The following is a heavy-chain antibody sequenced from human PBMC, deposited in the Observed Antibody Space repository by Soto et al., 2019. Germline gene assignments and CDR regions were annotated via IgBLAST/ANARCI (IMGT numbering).Heavy chain of an antibody. Sequence: QVQLVQSGGEVKKPGASVEVSCRTSGYMFTTYSMSWVRQAPGQGLEWMAWISAYNGNKKYAQKYQGRLTMTTDTSTSTVSMKLRNLTSDDTGTYFCARTGGGMAARPLEYWGQGTLVTVSS. D-gene: IGHD6-6*01. J-gene: IGHJ4*02. V-gene: IGHV1-18*04. CDR2: ISAYNGNK. CDR3: ARTGGGMAARPLEY. CDR1: GYMFTTYS.